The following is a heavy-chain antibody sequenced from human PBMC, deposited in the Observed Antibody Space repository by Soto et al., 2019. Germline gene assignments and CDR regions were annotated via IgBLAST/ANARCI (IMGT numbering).Heavy chain of an antibody. Sequence: SETLSLTCSVSGDSISNLDYFWAWIRQPPGQALEYIGYIYKSATTYYNPSFESRVAISGDTSKSQFSLNVTSVTAADTAVYFCARGRYCLTGRCFPNWFDSWGQGALVTGSS. V-gene: IGHV4-30-4*01. D-gene: IGHD7-27*01. CDR3: ARGRYCLTGRCFPNWFDS. CDR2: IYKSATT. CDR1: GDSISNLDYF. J-gene: IGHJ5*01.